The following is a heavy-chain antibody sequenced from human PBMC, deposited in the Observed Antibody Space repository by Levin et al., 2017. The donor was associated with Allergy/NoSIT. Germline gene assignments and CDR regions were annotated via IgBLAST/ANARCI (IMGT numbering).Heavy chain of an antibody. CDR1: GLTFSSYA. CDR2: ISGSGGST. Sequence: GESLKISCAASGLTFSSYAMSWVRQAPGKGLEWVSAISGSGGSTYYADSVKGRFTISRDNSKNTLYLQMNSLRAEDTAVYYCAKDQYEIVVVVAAPNWFDPWGQGTLVTVSS. V-gene: IGHV3-23*01. J-gene: IGHJ5*02. D-gene: IGHD2-15*01. CDR3: AKDQYEIVVVVAAPNWFDP.